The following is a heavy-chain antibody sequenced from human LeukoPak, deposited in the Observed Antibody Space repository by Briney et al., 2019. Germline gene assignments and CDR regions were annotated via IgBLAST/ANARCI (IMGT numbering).Heavy chain of an antibody. J-gene: IGHJ4*02. Sequence: SETLSLTCTVSGGSLTTDNWWTWVRQPPGKGLEWIGEIHHSGSTNYNPSLKSRVTISVDTSKNQFSLRLNSVTAADTAVYYCARVGYCTTTNCPGWGQGTLVTVSS. CDR3: ARVGYCTTTNCPG. CDR2: IHHSGST. D-gene: IGHD2-2*01. V-gene: IGHV4-4*02. CDR1: GGSLTTDNW.